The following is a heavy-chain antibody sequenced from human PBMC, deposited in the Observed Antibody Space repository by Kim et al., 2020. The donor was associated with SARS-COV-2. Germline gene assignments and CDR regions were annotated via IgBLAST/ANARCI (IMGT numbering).Heavy chain of an antibody. J-gene: IGHJ4*02. Sequence: SETLSLTCNVPGGFLSDNYWSWIRQPPGKGLEWIGYISYRGSTNYNPSLRGRINISLDTSKNQFPLMLSSGSAAATAVYYCARLYDFWSGYPGYFDYWGQGTLVTVSS. CDR2: ISYRGST. V-gene: IGHV4-59*01. D-gene: IGHD3-3*01. CDR3: ARLYDFWSGYPGYFDY. CDR1: GGFLSDNY.